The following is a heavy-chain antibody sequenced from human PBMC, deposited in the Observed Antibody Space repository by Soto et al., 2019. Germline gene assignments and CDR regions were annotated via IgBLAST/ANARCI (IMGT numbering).Heavy chain of an antibody. J-gene: IGHJ6*02. D-gene: IGHD2-2*01. CDR1: GYTFTSYG. CDR3: ATPSGYCSSTSCPYYYYYGMDV. CDR2: ISAYNGNT. V-gene: IGHV1-18*01. Sequence: QVQLVQSGAEVKKPGASVKVSCKASGYTFTSYGISWVRQAPGQGLEWMGWISAYNGNTNYAQKLQGRVTMTTDTSTSTAYMELRSLRSDDTAVYYCATPSGYCSSTSCPYYYYYGMDVWGQGTTVTVSS.